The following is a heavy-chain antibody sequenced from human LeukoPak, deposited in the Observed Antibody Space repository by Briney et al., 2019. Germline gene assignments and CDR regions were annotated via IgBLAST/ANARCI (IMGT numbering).Heavy chain of an antibody. CDR3: ARDRELLPQYYFDY. J-gene: IGHJ4*02. Sequence: GGSLRLSCAASGFTFSSYAMHWVRQAPGKGLEWVAVISYDGSNKYYADSVKGRFTISRDNSKNTLYLQMNSLRAEDTAVYYCARDRELLPQYYFDYWGQGTLVTVSS. D-gene: IGHD1-26*01. CDR2: ISYDGSNK. V-gene: IGHV3-30-3*01. CDR1: GFTFSSYA.